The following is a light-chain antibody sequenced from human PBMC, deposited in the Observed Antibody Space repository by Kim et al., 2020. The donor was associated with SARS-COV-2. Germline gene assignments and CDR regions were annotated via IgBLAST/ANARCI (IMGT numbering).Light chain of an antibody. V-gene: IGLV2-14*03. J-gene: IGLJ1*01. Sequence: QSALTRPASVSGSPGQSITISCTGTSSDVGGYNYVSWYQQHPGKAPKLMIYDVSNRPSGGSNRFSGSKSGNTASLTISGLQAEDEADYYCSSYTSSSTLGVFGTGTKVTVL. CDR2: DVS. CDR1: SSDVGGYNY. CDR3: SSYTSSSTLGV.